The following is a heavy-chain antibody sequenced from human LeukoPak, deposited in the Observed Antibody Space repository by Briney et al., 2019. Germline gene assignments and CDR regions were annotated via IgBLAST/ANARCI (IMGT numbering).Heavy chain of an antibody. D-gene: IGHD6-19*01. CDR2: ISANNGNT. Sequence: ASVKVSCKASGYSFTSYGISWVGQDPGQGLEWMGWISANNGNTKYAQKLQGRVSMTTDTSTRTAYMELRSLRSDDTAVYYCARDIVVAGVRFDPWGQGTLVTVSS. J-gene: IGHJ5*02. V-gene: IGHV1-18*01. CDR1: GYSFTSYG. CDR3: ARDIVVAGVRFDP.